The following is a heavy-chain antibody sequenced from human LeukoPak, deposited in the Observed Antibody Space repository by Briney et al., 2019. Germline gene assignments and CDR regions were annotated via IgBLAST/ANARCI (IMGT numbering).Heavy chain of an antibody. V-gene: IGHV4-4*02. D-gene: IGHD2-8*02. Sequence: PSGTLSLTYGVSSGSVSSSYWWTWVRQPPGKGLEWIGEIHHTGTTNYNPSLKSRVTMSVDKSNNQFSLNLNSVTAADTAVYYCAKATYNAGAAAIVLKLVERTSYVDNWGQGILVTVSS. CDR1: SGSVSSSYW. J-gene: IGHJ4*02. CDR2: IHHTGTT. CDR3: AKATYNAGAAAIVLKLVERTSYVDN.